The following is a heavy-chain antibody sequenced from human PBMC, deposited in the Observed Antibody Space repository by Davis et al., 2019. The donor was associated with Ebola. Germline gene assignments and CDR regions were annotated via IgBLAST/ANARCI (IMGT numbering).Heavy chain of an antibody. D-gene: IGHD6-19*01. Sequence: SLKISCAASGFTFDDYAMHWVRQAPGKGLEWVSGISWNSGSIGYADSVKGRFTISRDNAKNSLYLQMNSLRAEDTALYYCAKDIWGSGWYDAFDIWGQGTMVTVSS. CDR3: AKDIWGSGWYDAFDI. CDR2: ISWNSGSI. V-gene: IGHV3-9*01. CDR1: GFTFDDYA. J-gene: IGHJ3*02.